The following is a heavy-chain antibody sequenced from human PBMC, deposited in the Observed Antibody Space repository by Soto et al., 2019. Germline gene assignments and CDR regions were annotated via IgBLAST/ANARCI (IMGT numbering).Heavy chain of an antibody. CDR1: GACFWGSF. J-gene: IGHJ6*02. D-gene: IGHD6-13*01. CDR3: ARLRAAGLSQIIAAAGSRYYYYYGMDV. CDR2: INHTGST. Sequence: SDSMYITCAVYGACFWGSFWGWTRQPPGKGLEWIGEINHTGSTNYNPSLKSRVTISVDTSKNQFSLKLSSVTAADTAVYYCARLRAAGLSQIIAAAGSRYYYYYGMDVWGQGTTVTVSS. V-gene: IGHV4-34*01.